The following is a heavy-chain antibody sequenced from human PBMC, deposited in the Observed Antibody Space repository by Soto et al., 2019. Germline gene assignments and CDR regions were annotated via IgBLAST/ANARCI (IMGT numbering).Heavy chain of an antibody. CDR1: GYTFTSYG. CDR2: ISAYNGNT. J-gene: IGHJ4*02. V-gene: IGHV1-18*01. Sequence: QVQLVQSGAEVKKPGASVKVSCKASGYTFTSYGISWVRQAPGQGLEWMGWISAYNGNTNYAQTLQSRVTTTTDTXTSIAYMELRSLRSDDTAVYYCARAWYSSSWSLFDYWGQGTLVTVSS. D-gene: IGHD6-13*01. CDR3: ARAWYSSSWSLFDY.